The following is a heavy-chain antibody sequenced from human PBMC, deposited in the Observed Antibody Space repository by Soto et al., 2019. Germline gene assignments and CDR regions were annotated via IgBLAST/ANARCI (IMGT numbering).Heavy chain of an antibody. Sequence: GGSLRLSCAASGFTFSSYWMHWVRQAPGKGLVWVSRINSDGSSTSYADSVKGRFTISRDNAKNTLYLQMNSLRAEDTAVYYCARDRPRGYGSTKYYYYGMDVWGQGTTVTVSS. D-gene: IGHD5-18*01. J-gene: IGHJ6*02. CDR2: INSDGSST. V-gene: IGHV3-74*01. CDR1: GFTFSSYW. CDR3: ARDRPRGYGSTKYYYYGMDV.